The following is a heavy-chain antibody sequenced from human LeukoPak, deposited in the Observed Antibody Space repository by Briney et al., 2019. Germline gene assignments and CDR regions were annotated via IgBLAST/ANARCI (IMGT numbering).Heavy chain of an antibody. D-gene: IGHD3-10*01. Sequence: PGGSLRLSCAASGFTFSSYGMHWVRQAPGKGLEWVAVIWYDGSNKYYADSVKGRFTISRDNSKNTLYLQMNSLRAEDTAVYYCARGPYYGSRGNNWFDPWGQGTLVTVSS. V-gene: IGHV3-33*08. CDR1: GFTFSSYG. CDR2: IWYDGSNK. J-gene: IGHJ5*02. CDR3: ARGPYYGSRGNNWFDP.